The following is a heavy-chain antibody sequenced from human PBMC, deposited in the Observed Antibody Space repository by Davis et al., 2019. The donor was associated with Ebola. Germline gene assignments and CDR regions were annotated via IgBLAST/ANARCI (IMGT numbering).Heavy chain of an antibody. CDR2: IRYDGSNE. Sequence: GESLKISCAASGFTFSNYAMHWVRQAPAKGLEWVSCIRYDGSNEYYADSVKGRFSISRDSTSNTLYLQMNGLRAEDTAVYYCARGSRNMDVWGQGTTVTVSS. CDR1: GFTFSNYA. J-gene: IGHJ6*02. V-gene: IGHV3-30*02. CDR3: ARGSRNMDV.